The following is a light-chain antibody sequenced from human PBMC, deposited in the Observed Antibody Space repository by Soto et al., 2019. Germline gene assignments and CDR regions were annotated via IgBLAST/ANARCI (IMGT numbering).Light chain of an antibody. Sequence: DIQMTQSPSSLSASVGDRVNITXRASQSIRKYLNWYQHKPGKVPTLLIYAASSLQSGVPSRFSGSGSGTEFTLTITSLQPEDFATYYCQQSGDTPPWTFGQGTKVDIK. CDR1: QSIRKY. J-gene: IGKJ1*01. CDR2: AAS. CDR3: QQSGDTPPWT. V-gene: IGKV1-39*01.